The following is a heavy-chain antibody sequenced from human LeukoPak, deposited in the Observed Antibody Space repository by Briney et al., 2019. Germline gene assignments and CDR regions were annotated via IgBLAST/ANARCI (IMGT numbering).Heavy chain of an antibody. Sequence: SETLSLTCTVSGYSISSGYYWGWIRQPPGKGLEWIGSIYHSGSTYYNPSLKSRVTVSVDTSKNQFSLKLSSVTAADTAVYYCAREEDIVVVVAATPNWFDPWGQGTLVTVSS. CDR2: IYHSGST. CDR3: AREEDIVVVVAATPNWFDP. CDR1: GYSISSGYY. D-gene: IGHD2-15*01. J-gene: IGHJ5*02. V-gene: IGHV4-38-2*02.